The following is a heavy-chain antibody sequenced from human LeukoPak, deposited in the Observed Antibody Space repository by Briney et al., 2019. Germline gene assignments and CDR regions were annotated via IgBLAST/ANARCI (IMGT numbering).Heavy chain of an antibody. Sequence: PSETLSLTCTVSGGSISSYYWSWIRQPPGKGLEWIGYIYYSGSTNYNPSLKSRVTISVDTSKNQFSLKLSSVTAADTAVYYCARREYTYGYNYYYGMDVWGQGTTVTVSS. D-gene: IGHD5-18*01. CDR2: IYYSGST. CDR3: ARREYTYGYNYYYGMDV. J-gene: IGHJ6*02. V-gene: IGHV4-59*08. CDR1: GGSISSYY.